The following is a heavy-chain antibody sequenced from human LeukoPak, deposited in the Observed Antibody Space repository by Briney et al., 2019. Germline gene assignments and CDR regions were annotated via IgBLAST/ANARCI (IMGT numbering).Heavy chain of an antibody. D-gene: IGHD1-26*01. CDR3: GRVRYSGSWFPVPNFDC. CDR2: IYTSGDT. Sequence: GGSLRLSCAASGVTVSGSYMSWVRQAPGKGLEWVSVIYTSGDTYYADSVKGRFTISRDSSKNTLYLQMNTLRTEDTAVYYCGRVRYSGSWFPVPNFDCWGQGTLVTVSS. J-gene: IGHJ4*02. CDR1: GVTVSGSY. V-gene: IGHV3-66*01.